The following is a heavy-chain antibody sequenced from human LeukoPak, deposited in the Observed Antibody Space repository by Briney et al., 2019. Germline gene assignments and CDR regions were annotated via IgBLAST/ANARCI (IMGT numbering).Heavy chain of an antibody. D-gene: IGHD3-9*01. Sequence: ASVKVSCKASGYTLTVYYMHWVRQAPGQGLEWMGWINPNSGGTNYAQKFKGRVTMTRDTSISTAYMELSRLRSDDTAVYYCARDIGSLTGHTNDAFDIWGQGTMVTVSS. CDR1: GYTLTVYY. CDR2: INPNSGGT. J-gene: IGHJ3*02. CDR3: ARDIGSLTGHTNDAFDI. V-gene: IGHV1-2*02.